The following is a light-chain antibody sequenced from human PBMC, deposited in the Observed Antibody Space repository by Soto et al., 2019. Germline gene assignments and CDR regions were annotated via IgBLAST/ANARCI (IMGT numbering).Light chain of an antibody. CDR1: SSNIGSNS. J-gene: IGLJ1*01. CDR3: AAWDDNLSGFFV. CDR2: NND. V-gene: IGLV1-44*01. Sequence: QSVLAQPPSASGTPGQRVTMSCSGSSSNIGSNSVSWYQQLPGTAPKLLIYNNDQRPSGVPDQFSASKSGTSASLAISGLQSDDEADYYCAAWDDNLSGFFVFGTGTKVTVL.